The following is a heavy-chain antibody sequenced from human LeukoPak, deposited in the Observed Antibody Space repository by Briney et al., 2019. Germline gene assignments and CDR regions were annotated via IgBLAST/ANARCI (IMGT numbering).Heavy chain of an antibody. CDR3: ARVSLQPGGGYYYYMDV. Sequence: SETLSLTCTVSGGSISSSSYYWGWIRQPPGKGLEWIGSIYYSGSTYYNPSLKSRVTISVDTSKNQFSLKLSSVTAADTAVYYCARVSLQPGGGYYYYMDVWGKGTTVTVSS. CDR2: IYYSGST. J-gene: IGHJ6*03. D-gene: IGHD4-11*01. CDR1: GGSISSSSYY. V-gene: IGHV4-39*01.